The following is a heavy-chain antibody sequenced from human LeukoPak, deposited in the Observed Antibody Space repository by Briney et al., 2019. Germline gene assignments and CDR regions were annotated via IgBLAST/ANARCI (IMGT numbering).Heavy chain of an antibody. J-gene: IGHJ5*02. CDR2: ISGTSNYI. CDR1: GFTFNIYS. D-gene: IGHD4-17*01. V-gene: IGHV3-21*01. CDR3: ARATVTRWFDP. Sequence: GGSLRLSCAASGFTFNIYSMNWVRQAPGKGLEWVSSISGTSNYIYYADSVKGRFTISRDNAKNSLYLHMNSLRAEDTAVYYCARATVTRWFDPWGQGTLVTVSS.